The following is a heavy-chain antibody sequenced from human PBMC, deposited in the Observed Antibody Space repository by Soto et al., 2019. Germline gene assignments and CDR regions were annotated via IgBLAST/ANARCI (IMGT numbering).Heavy chain of an antibody. CDR1: GFTFSSYA. CDR2: ISGSGGSR. V-gene: IGHV3-23*01. CDR3: AKGEGYSGYDSLDY. Sequence: EVQLLEYGGGLVQPGGSLRLSCAASGFTFSSYAMSWVRQAPGKGLEWVSTISGSGGSRFFADSVKGRFTISRDISKNTLYLQMNSLRVEDTAVYYCAKGEGYSGYDSLDYRGQGTPVTVSS. D-gene: IGHD5-12*01. J-gene: IGHJ4*02.